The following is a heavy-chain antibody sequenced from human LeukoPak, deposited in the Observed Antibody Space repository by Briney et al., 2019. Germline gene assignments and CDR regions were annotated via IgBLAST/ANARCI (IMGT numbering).Heavy chain of an antibody. Sequence: GGSLRLSCAASGFTFSSYVMHWVRQAPGKGLEWVAIISYDGSNEYYADSVKGRFTISRDNSKNTLYLQMNSLRAEDTAVYYCARVDDEYGGANFDYWGQGTLVTVSS. CDR3: ARVDDEYGGANFDY. V-gene: IGHV3-30*04. D-gene: IGHD4/OR15-4a*01. CDR1: GFTFSSYV. J-gene: IGHJ4*02. CDR2: ISYDGSNE.